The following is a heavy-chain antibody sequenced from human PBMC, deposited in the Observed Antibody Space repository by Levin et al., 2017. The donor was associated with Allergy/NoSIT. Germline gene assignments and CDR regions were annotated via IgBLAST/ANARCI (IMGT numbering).Heavy chain of an antibody. CDR3: AKRGYCSGNTCQSHDAIDV. CDR2: IVFDGNDP. V-gene: IGHV3-30*18. CDR1: GFQFSLYG. J-gene: IGHJ3*01. D-gene: IGHD2-15*01. Sequence: GGSLRLSCAASGFQFSLYGMHWVRQAPGKGLEWVALIVFDGNDPYYADSVKGRFTISRDNSKNTLYLQMSSLRENDTAIYYCAKRGYCSGNTCQSHDAIDVWGQGTLVIVSS.